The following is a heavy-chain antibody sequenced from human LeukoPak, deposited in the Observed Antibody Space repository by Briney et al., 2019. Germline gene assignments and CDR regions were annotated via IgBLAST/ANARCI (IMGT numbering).Heavy chain of an antibody. CDR3: ARDRPLAPRHFDS. CDR2: IYYRSKLLN. Sequence: SQTLSLTCAISGDIVSSNTVAWNWVRQSPSGGLAWLGRIYYRSKLLNDYPPSLKSRITINADTSKNQFSLHLNSVTPEDTAVYYCARDRPLAPRHFDSWGQGTLVTVST. V-gene: IGHV6-1*01. D-gene: IGHD2-21*01. J-gene: IGHJ4*02. CDR1: GDIVSSNTVA.